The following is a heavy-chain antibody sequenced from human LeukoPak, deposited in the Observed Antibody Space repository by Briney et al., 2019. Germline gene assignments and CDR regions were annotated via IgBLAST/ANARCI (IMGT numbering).Heavy chain of an antibody. CDR2: IKQDGSAK. Sequence: GGSLRLSCAASGFTFSNYWMNWVRQAPGKGLEWVANIKQDGSAKFYVDSVKGRFTISRDNAKNSLYLQMNSLRVDDTAVYYCASTNSLDNWGQATLVTVSS. V-gene: IGHV3-7*01. CDR3: ASTNSLDN. D-gene: IGHD2-8*01. J-gene: IGHJ4*02. CDR1: GFTFSNYW.